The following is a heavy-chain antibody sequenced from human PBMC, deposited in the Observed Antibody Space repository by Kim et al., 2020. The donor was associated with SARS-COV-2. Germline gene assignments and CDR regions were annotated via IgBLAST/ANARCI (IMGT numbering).Heavy chain of an antibody. Sequence: SVKGRFTISRDNAKNSLYLQMNSLRAEDTAVYYCARSRYSYGYYYYYMDVWGKGTTVTVSS. CDR3: ARSRYSYGYYYYYMDV. D-gene: IGHD5-18*01. V-gene: IGHV3-11*01. J-gene: IGHJ6*03.